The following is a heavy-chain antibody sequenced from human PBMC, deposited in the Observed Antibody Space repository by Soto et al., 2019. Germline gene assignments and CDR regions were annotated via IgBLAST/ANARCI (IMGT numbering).Heavy chain of an antibody. CDR1: GGSISSSSYY. CDR2: IYYSGST. CDR3: ASGKTYNFDY. J-gene: IGHJ4*02. D-gene: IGHD2-21*01. Sequence: PSETLSLTCTASGGSISSSSYYWGWIRQPPGKGLEWIGSIYYSGSTYYNPSLKSRVTISVDTSKNQFSLKLSSVTAADTAVYYCASGKTYNFDYWGQGTLVTVSS. V-gene: IGHV4-39*01.